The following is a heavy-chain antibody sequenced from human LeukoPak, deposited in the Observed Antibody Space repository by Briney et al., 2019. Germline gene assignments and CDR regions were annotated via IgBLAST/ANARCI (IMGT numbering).Heavy chain of an antibody. D-gene: IGHD6-13*01. CDR1: GGTFSSYA. Sequence: GASVKVSCKASGGTFSSYAISWVRQAPGQGLEWMGGIIPIFGTANYAQKFQGRVTITTDESTSTAYMELSSLRSEDTAVYYCGRRGVGYSSSWYYYYYMDVWGKGTTVTVSS. J-gene: IGHJ6*03. CDR2: IIPIFGTA. CDR3: GRRGVGYSSSWYYYYYMDV. V-gene: IGHV1-69*05.